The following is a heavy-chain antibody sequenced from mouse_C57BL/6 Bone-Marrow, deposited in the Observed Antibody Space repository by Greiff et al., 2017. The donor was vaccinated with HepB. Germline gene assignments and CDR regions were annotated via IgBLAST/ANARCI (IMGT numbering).Heavy chain of an antibody. CDR1: GFTFSSYA. Sequence: VKVVESGGGLVKPGGSLKLSCAASGFTFSSYAMSWVRQTPEKRLEWVATISDGGSYTYYPDNVKGRFTISRDNAKNNLYLQMSHLKSEETAMYYCASPSYYREAWFAYWGQGTRVTVSA. CDR2: ISDGGSYT. CDR3: ASPSYYREAWFAY. J-gene: IGHJ3*01. D-gene: IGHD2-14*01. V-gene: IGHV5-4*03.